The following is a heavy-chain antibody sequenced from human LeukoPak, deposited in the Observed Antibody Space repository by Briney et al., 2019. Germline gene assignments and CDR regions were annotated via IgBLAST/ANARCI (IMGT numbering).Heavy chain of an antibody. J-gene: IGHJ1*01. CDR3: ARNYYDSSGYYSARAYFQH. CDR1: GFTFSSYW. CDR2: INSDGSST. V-gene: IGHV3-74*01. D-gene: IGHD3-22*01. Sequence: PGGSLRLSCAASGFTFSSYWMHWVRHAPGKGLVWVSRINSDGSSTSYADSVKGRFTISRDNAKDSLYLQMNSLRAEDTAVYYCARNYYDSSGYYSARAYFQHWGQGTLVTVSS.